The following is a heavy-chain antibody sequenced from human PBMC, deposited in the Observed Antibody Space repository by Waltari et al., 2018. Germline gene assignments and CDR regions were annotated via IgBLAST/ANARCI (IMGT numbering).Heavy chain of an antibody. CDR1: GGSFSGYY. CDR2: INHSGST. Sequence: QVQLQQWGAGLLMPSASLSLTCAVYGGSFSGYYWSWIRQPPGKGLEWIGEINHSGSTNYNPSLKSRVTISVDTSKNQFSLRLSSVTAADTAVYYCARITTVTTSAFDIWGQGTMVTVSS. CDR3: ARITTVTTSAFDI. J-gene: IGHJ3*02. D-gene: IGHD4-17*01. V-gene: IGHV4-34*01.